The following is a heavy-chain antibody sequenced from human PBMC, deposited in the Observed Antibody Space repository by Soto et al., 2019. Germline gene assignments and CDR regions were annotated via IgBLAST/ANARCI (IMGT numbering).Heavy chain of an antibody. CDR1: GGSISSGGYY. CDR3: ERDRQDYYGSGSYYNDLFDY. V-gene: IGHV4-31*03. J-gene: IGHJ4*02. Sequence: QVQLQESGPGLVKPSQTLSLTCTVSGGSISSGGYYWSWIRQHPGKGLEWIGFIYYSGSTYYNPSLKSRVTISVDTSKNQFSLKLSSVTAADTAVYYCERDRQDYYGSGSYYNDLFDYWGQGTLVTDSS. CDR2: IYYSGST. D-gene: IGHD3-10*01.